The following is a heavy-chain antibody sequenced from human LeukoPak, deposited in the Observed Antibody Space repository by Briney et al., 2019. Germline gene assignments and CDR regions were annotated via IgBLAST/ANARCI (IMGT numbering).Heavy chain of an antibody. J-gene: IGHJ6*02. CDR1: GFTVSSNY. Sequence: GGSLRLSCAASGFTVSSNYMSWVRQAPGKGLEWVSVIYSGGSTYYADSVKGRFTISRDNSKNTLYLQMNSLRAEDTAVYYCARARGVRESPCGFPYYYYGMDVWGQGTTVTVSS. V-gene: IGHV3-66*01. CDR3: ARARGVRESPCGFPYYYYGMDV. D-gene: IGHD3-3*01. CDR2: IYSGGST.